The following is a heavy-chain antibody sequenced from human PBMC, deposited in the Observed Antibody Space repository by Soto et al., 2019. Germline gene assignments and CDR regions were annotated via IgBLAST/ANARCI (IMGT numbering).Heavy chain of an antibody. Sequence: SETLSLTCTVSGGSISSYYWSWIRQPPGKGLEWIGYIYYSGSTNYNPSLKSRVTISVDTSKNQFSLKLSSVTAADTAVYYCARLGRRYDTRAYYMDVWGKGTTVTVSS. CDR2: IYYSGST. V-gene: IGHV4-59*08. J-gene: IGHJ6*03. CDR1: GGSISSYY. CDR3: ARLGRRYDTRAYYMDV. D-gene: IGHD3-3*01.